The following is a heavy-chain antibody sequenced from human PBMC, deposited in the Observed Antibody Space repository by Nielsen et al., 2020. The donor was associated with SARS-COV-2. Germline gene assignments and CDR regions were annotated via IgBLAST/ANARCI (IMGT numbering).Heavy chain of an antibody. CDR3: VRDTLSHGLDV. J-gene: IGHJ6*02. D-gene: IGHD2/OR15-2a*01. CDR2: IHYTGSA. V-gene: IGHV4-31*03. CDR1: GDSIRNSRYY. Sequence: TLSLTCSVSGDSIRNSRYYWTWVRQPPGRGPEWIGNIHYTGSANYSPSLKSRLSMSLEASRNQFSLSVKSMTAADSAEYYCVRDTLSHGLDVWGQGITVTVSS.